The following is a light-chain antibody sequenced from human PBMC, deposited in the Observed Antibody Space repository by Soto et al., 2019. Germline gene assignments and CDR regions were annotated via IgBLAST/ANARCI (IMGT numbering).Light chain of an antibody. Sequence: DIQMTQSPSTLSASVGDRVTITCRASQSISSWLAWYRQKPGKDPKLLSYKATRLESGVPSRFSGSGTGTEFTLTVSNLQPDEFAAYYCQQYYSYLFTFGPGTKVDIK. CDR1: QSISSW. J-gene: IGKJ3*01. V-gene: IGKV1-5*03. CDR3: QQYYSYLFT. CDR2: KAT.